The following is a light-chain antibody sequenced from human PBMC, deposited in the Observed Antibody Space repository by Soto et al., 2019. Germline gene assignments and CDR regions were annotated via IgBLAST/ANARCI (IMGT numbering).Light chain of an antibody. CDR1: QSVTTQ. V-gene: IGKV3-20*01. J-gene: IGKJ1*01. CDR3: QQYGGSPRT. Sequence: IVLTQSPCTLSLSPGESATLSCRASQSVTTQLAWYQQKPGQAPRLIIHGAASRATGGPDRITGSRSGTNFTLSISGLEPEDFAVYYCQQYGGSPRTFGQGAKVDMK. CDR2: GAA.